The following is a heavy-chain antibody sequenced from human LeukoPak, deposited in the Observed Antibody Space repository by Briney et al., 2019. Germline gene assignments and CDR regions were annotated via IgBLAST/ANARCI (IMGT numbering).Heavy chain of an antibody. CDR1: GGSISSSNW. CDR2: IYHSGST. J-gene: IGHJ4*02. CDR3: ARLTPPQRVMGRLRLGELSPYYFDY. Sequence: SETLSLTCAVSGGSISSSNWWSWVRQPPGKGLEWIGEIYHSGSTNYNPSLKSRVTISVDKSKNQFSLKLSSVTAADTAVYYCARLTPPQRVMGRLRLGELSPYYFDYWGQGTLVTVSS. D-gene: IGHD3-16*02. V-gene: IGHV4-4*02.